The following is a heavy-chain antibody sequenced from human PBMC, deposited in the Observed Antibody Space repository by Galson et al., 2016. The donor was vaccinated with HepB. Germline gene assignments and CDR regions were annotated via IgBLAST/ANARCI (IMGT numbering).Heavy chain of an antibody. Sequence: SVKVSCKASGGTSSNYAISWVRQAPGQGLEWMGGIIPIFGTTNYAQKFQGRVRITADESTSTAYMELGGLRSEDTAVYYCARGTSCGGDCYLGFDYWGQGTLVTVSP. CDR3: ARGTSCGGDCYLGFDY. J-gene: IGHJ4*02. CDR1: GGTSSNYA. CDR2: IIPIFGTT. V-gene: IGHV1-69*13. D-gene: IGHD2-21*02.